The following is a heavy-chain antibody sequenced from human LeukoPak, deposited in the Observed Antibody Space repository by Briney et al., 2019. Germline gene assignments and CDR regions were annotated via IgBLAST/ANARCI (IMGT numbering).Heavy chain of an antibody. D-gene: IGHD6-13*01. V-gene: IGHV3-23*01. Sequence: GGSLRLSCAASGFTFSSYAMSWVRQAPGKGLEWVSAISGSGGSTYYADSVKGRFTISRDNSKNTLYLQMNSQRAEDTAVYYCAKDRFDSSSWGSFDYWGQGTLVTVSS. CDR3: AKDRFDSSSWGSFDY. CDR1: GFTFSSYA. J-gene: IGHJ4*02. CDR2: ISGSGGST.